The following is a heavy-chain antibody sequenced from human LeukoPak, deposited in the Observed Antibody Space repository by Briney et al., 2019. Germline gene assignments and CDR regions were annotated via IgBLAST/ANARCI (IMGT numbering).Heavy chain of an antibody. CDR2: IHYSGSS. J-gene: IGHJ5*01. V-gene: IGHV4-59*03. Sequence: SETLSLTCTVSGDSISNFYWTWIRQSPGKGLEWIGNIHYSGSSVYNPSLKSRGTISIDTSRKQFFLKLNSVTTADTAVYFCALAPNSNWFDFWGPGTLVTVSS. CDR3: ALAPNSNWFDF. D-gene: IGHD2-8*01. CDR1: GDSISNFY.